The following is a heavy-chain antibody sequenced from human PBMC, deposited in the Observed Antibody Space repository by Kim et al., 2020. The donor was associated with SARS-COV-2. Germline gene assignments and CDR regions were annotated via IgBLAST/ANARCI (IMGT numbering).Heavy chain of an antibody. Sequence: SETLSLTCTVSGGSISSSSYYWGWIRQPPGKGLEWIGSIYYSGSTYYNPSLKSRVTISVDTSKNQFSLKLSSVTAADTAVYYCARHGPGGGPDYWGQEPWSPSPQ. V-gene: IGHV4-39*01. CDR1: GGSISSSSYY. CDR3: ARHGPGGGPDY. D-gene: IGHD3-16*01. J-gene: IGHJ4*01. CDR2: IYYSGST.